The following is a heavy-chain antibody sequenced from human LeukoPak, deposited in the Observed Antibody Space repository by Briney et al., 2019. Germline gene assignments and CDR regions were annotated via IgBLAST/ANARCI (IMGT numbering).Heavy chain of an antibody. V-gene: IGHV1-18*01. CDR3: ARAKDIVVVPAAMRGVDY. CDR2: ISAYNGNT. D-gene: IGHD2-2*01. Sequence: ASVKVSCKASGYTFTSYGISWVRQAPGQGLEWMGWISAYNGNTNYAQKLQGRVTMTTDTSTSTAYMELRSLRSDDTAVYYCARAKDIVVVPAAMRGVDYWGQGTLVTVSS. J-gene: IGHJ4*02. CDR1: GYTFTSYG.